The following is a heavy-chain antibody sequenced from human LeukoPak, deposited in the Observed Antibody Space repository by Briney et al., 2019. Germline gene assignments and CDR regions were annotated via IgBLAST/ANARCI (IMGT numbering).Heavy chain of an antibody. D-gene: IGHD2-21*02. J-gene: IGHJ5*02. CDR1: GYTFSSYS. Sequence: GGSLRLSCAASGYTFSSYSMNWVRQAPGKGLEWVSSISSSSSYIYYADSVKGRFTISGDNAKNSLYLQMNSLRAEDTAVYYCARVERGVVTAIQWFDPWGQGTLVTVSS. CDR3: ARVERGVVTAIQWFDP. CDR2: ISSSSSYI. V-gene: IGHV3-21*01.